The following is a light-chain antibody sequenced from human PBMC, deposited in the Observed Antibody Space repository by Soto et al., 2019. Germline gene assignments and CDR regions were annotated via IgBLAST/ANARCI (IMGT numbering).Light chain of an antibody. Sequence: DIQMTQSPSSLSASVGDRVTITCRASQSISSYLHWYQQKPGKAPKLLIYAASNLQSGVPSRFSASGSGTDFTLTLNSLQPGEFETYYCQQGYRTPWTFGQGTKVYI. J-gene: IGKJ1*01. CDR1: QSISSY. V-gene: IGKV1-39*01. CDR2: AAS. CDR3: QQGYRTPWT.